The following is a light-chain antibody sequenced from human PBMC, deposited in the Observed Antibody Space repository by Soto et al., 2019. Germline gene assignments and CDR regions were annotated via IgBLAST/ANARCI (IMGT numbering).Light chain of an antibody. CDR1: QSVSNNY. Sequence: EIVLTQSPGTLSLSPGERATLSCRASQSVSNNYLAWYQQKPGQAPRVLIYGASSRATGIPDRFSGSGSGTDFTLTISRLEPEDFAVYYCQQYGSSPWTFGQGTKVEIK. CDR2: GAS. CDR3: QQYGSSPWT. J-gene: IGKJ1*01. V-gene: IGKV3-20*01.